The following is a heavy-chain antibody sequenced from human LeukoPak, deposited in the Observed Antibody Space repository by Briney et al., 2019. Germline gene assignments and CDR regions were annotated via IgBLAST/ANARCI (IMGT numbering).Heavy chain of an antibody. Sequence: PGGSLRLSCAASAFTFSIYAMSWVRQAPGKGLEWVSGISGSGGSTHYADSVKGRFTISRDDSKNTAYLQMNSLKTEDTAVYYCTGFDYWGQGTLVTVSS. CDR3: TGFDY. CDR1: AFTFSIYA. J-gene: IGHJ4*02. CDR2: ISGSGGST. V-gene: IGHV3-23*01.